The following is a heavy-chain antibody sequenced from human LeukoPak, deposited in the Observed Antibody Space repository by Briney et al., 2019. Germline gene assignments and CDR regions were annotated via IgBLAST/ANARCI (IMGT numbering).Heavy chain of an antibody. V-gene: IGHV1-46*01. Sequence: GASVKVSCKASGYTFTSYYMHWVRQAPGQGLEWMGLINPSAGTTTYAQEFQDRLTVTRDTSTSTIYMELSSLRSEDTAVYYCAGSSHQRNWFDPWGQGTLVIVSS. J-gene: IGHJ5*02. D-gene: IGHD1-26*01. CDR3: AGSSHQRNWFDP. CDR2: INPSAGTT. CDR1: GYTFTSYY.